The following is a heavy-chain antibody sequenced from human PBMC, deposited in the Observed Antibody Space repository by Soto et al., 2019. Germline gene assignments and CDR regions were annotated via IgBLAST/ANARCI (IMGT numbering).Heavy chain of an antibody. V-gene: IGHV3-23*01. CDR2: ISGSGGST. CDR3: AKRNAGMVYALYFDY. J-gene: IGHJ4*02. D-gene: IGHD2-8*01. CDR1: GFTFSSYA. Sequence: EVQLLESGGGLVQPGGSLRLSCAASGFTFSSYAMSWVRQAPGKGLEWVSAISGSGGSTYYADSVKGRFTISRDNSKNTLDLKMNSLRAEDTAVYYCAKRNAGMVYALYFDYWGQGTLVTVCS.